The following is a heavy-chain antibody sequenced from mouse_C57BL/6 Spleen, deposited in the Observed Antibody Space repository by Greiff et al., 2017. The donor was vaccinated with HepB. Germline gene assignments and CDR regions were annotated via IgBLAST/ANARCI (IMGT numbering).Heavy chain of an antibody. CDR1: GYTFTSYW. CDR3: ARYYDGYYWYFDV. J-gene: IGHJ1*03. D-gene: IGHD2-3*01. CDR2: INPSNGGT. Sequence: VQLQQSGTELVKPGASVKLSCKASGYTFTSYWMHWVKQRPGQGLEWIGNINPSNGGTNYNEKYKSKATLTVDKSSSTAYMQLSSLTSEDSAVYYCARYYDGYYWYFDVWGTGTTVTVSS. V-gene: IGHV1-53*01.